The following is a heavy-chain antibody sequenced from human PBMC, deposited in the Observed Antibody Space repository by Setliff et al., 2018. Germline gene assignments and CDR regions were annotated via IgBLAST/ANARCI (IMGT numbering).Heavy chain of an antibody. CDR1: GYSFTSYW. D-gene: IGHD3-22*01. Sequence: LGESLKISCKGSGYSFTSYWIGWVRQMPGKGLEWMGIIYPGDSGTRYSPSFQGQVTISVDKSISTAYLQWSTLKASDTAMYYCARHVHYYYDSSGYYVDYWGQGTLVTVSS. CDR3: ARHVHYYYDSSGYYVDY. V-gene: IGHV5-51*01. J-gene: IGHJ4*02. CDR2: IYPGDSGT.